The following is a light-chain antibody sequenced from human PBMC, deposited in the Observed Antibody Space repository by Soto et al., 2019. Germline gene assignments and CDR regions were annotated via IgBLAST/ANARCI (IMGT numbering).Light chain of an antibody. CDR2: DVS. J-gene: IGLJ2*01. Sequence: QSALTQPASVSGSPGQSITISRTGTSSDVGGYNYVSWYQQHPGKAPKLMIYDVSNRPSGVSNRFSGSKSGDTASLTISGLQAEDEADYHCSSYTSSSTVVFGGGTKLTVL. V-gene: IGLV2-14*01. CDR3: SSYTSSSTVV. CDR1: SSDVGGYNY.